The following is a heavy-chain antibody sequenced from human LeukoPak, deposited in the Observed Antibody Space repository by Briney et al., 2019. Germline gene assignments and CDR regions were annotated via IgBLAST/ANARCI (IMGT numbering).Heavy chain of an antibody. CDR2: IYHSGST. J-gene: IGHJ4*02. Sequence: SGTLSLTCAVSGGSISSSNWWSWVRQPPGKGLEWIGEIYHSGSTNYNPSLKSRVTISVDTSKNQFSLKLSSVTAADTAVYYCAPLVKSKGGFDYWGQGTLVTVSS. D-gene: IGHD4-23*01. CDR1: GGSISSSNW. V-gene: IGHV4-4*02. CDR3: APLVKSKGGFDY.